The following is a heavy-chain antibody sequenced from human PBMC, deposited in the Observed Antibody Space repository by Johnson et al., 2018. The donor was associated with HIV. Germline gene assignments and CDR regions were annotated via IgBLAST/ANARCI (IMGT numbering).Heavy chain of an antibody. CDR1: GFTVSTNY. V-gene: IGHV3-23*04. CDR3: AREPMGNYVLGYAFDI. J-gene: IGHJ3*02. CDR2: ISGSGGST. D-gene: IGHD1-7*01. Sequence: VQLVESGGGLQQPGGSLRLSCAASGFTVSTNYMTWVRQAPGKGLEWVSVISGSGGSTYFADSVKGRFTISRDKSKNTLYLQMGSLTTEDMAVYYCAREPMGNYVLGYAFDIWGQGTMVTVSS.